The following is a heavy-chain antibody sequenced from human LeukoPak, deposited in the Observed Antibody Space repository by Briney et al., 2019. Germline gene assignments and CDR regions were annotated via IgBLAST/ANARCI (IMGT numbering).Heavy chain of an antibody. CDR3: AREVWFGTNWFDP. D-gene: IGHD3-10*01. V-gene: IGHV4-59*01. J-gene: IGHJ5*02. CDR2: IYYSGST. CDR1: GVSISSYY. Sequence: SETLSLTCTVSGVSISSYYWSWIRQPPGKGLEWIGYIYYSGSTNYNPSLKSRVTISVDTSKNQFSLKLSSVTAADTAVYYCAREVWFGTNWFDPWGQGTLVTVSS.